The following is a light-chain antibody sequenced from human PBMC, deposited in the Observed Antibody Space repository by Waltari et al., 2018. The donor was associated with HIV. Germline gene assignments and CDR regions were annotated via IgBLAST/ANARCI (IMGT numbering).Light chain of an antibody. Sequence: EIVLTQSPGTLSLSPGERATLSCRASQSVSSSYLAWYQQKPGQDPRLLIYGASSRATGIPDRFSGSGSGTDFTLTISRLEPEDFAVYYCHQYGSSPRTFGQGTKLEIK. V-gene: IGKV3-20*01. CDR1: QSVSSSY. CDR3: HQYGSSPRT. CDR2: GAS. J-gene: IGKJ2*02.